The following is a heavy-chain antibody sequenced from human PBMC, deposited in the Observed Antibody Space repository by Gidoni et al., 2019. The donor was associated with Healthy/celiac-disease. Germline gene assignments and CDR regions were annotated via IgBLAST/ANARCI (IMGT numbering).Heavy chain of an antibody. D-gene: IGHD3-9*01. CDR3: ARHPGAGIYFDWPQRGGDAFDI. J-gene: IGHJ3*02. V-gene: IGHV3-21*01. Sequence: EVQLVESGGGLVKPGGSLRLSCAASGFTFSRSSMHWVRQAPGKGLEWVSSISSSSSYIYYADAVKGRFTISRDNAKNSLYLQMNSLRAEDTAVYYCARHPGAGIYFDWPQRGGDAFDIWGQGTMVTVSS. CDR2: ISSSSSYI. CDR1: GFTFSRSS.